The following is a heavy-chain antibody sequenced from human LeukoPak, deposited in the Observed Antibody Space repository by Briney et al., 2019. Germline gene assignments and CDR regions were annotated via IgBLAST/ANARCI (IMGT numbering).Heavy chain of an antibody. CDR3: AKSRTLNWNYDAFGI. CDR2: ITGNNAI. D-gene: IGHD1-7*01. Sequence: PGGSLRLSCSASGFSFLGYSMNWVRQAPGKGLEWVSSITGNNAIYYSDSMKGRITISRDNAKNSLYLQMNSLRIEDTAVYYCAKSRTLNWNYDAFGIWGQGTMVTVSS. V-gene: IGHV3-69-1*01. J-gene: IGHJ3*02. CDR1: GFSFLGYS.